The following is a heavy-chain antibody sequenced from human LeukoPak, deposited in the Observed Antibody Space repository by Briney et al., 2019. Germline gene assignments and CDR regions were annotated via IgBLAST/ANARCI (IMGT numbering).Heavy chain of an antibody. CDR3: ARQRSPVAGYFDY. CDR2: IYHSGST. V-gene: IGHV4-30-2*01. CDR1: GGSISSGGYS. D-gene: IGHD6-19*01. J-gene: IGHJ4*02. Sequence: SETLSLTCAVSGGSISSGGYSWSWIRQPPGKGLEWIGYIYHSGSTYYNPSLKSRVTISVDRSKNQFSLKLSSVTAADTAVYYCARQRSPVAGYFDYWGQGTLVTVSS.